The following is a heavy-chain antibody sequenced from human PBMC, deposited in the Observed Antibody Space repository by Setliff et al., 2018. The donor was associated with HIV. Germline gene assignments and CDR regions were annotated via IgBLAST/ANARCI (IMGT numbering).Heavy chain of an antibody. CDR3: ARSLREYSYGSPDY. CDR2: INAGTGNT. V-gene: IGHV1-3*01. J-gene: IGHJ4*02. CDR1: GYRFTGFA. Sequence: ASVKVSCKASGYRFTGFAIHWVRQAPGQRFEWMGWINAGTGNTKYSQKFQDRVAISRDIHANTAYMELSSLRSEDTAIYYCARSLREYSYGSPDYWGPGTLVTVSS. D-gene: IGHD5-18*01.